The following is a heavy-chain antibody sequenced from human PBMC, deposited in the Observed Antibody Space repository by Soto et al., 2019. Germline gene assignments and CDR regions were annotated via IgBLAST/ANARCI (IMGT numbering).Heavy chain of an antibody. J-gene: IGHJ6*02. D-gene: IGHD3-10*01. CDR2: VSPPFRTS. CDR3: ARVLYYGSGSYSPYGMDV. CDR1: GVSFNNNG. V-gene: IGHV1-69*01. Sequence: QVQLVQSGAEVKKPGSSVKVSCTTSGVSFNNNGIGWVRQAPGHGLEWMGGVSPPFRTSNYARKFQGRISITADASTGTVNMELSSLTSEDTAQYYCARVLYYGSGSYSPYGMDVWGQGPTVTVSS.